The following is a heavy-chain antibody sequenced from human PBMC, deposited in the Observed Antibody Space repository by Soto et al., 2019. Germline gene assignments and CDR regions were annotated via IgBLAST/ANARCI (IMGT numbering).Heavy chain of an antibody. CDR3: ARDGGYCRGGSCYDWFDP. J-gene: IGHJ5*02. Sequence: QVQLVQSGAEVKKPGSSVKVSCKASGGTFSSYAISWVRQAPGQGLEWMGGIIPIFGTANYAQKFQGRVTITADESTRTDYMELSSLRSDDTAVYYCARDGGYCRGGSCYDWFDPWGQGTLVTVSS. V-gene: IGHV1-69*01. CDR2: IIPIFGTA. CDR1: GGTFSSYA. D-gene: IGHD2-15*01.